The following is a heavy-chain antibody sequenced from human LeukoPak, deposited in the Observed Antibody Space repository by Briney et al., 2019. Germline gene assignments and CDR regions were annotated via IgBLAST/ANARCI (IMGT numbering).Heavy chain of an antibody. Sequence: GGSLRLSCAASGFTFSNYEINWVRQTPGKGLEWVANINEDGGETYYVDSMRGRFTISRDNAKNSLYLQMNSLRPDDTAVYYCARGGTRGSCDYWGQGTLVTVSS. CDR1: GFTFSNYE. CDR3: ARGGTRGSCDY. V-gene: IGHV3-7*01. J-gene: IGHJ4*02. D-gene: IGHD6-13*01. CDR2: INEDGGET.